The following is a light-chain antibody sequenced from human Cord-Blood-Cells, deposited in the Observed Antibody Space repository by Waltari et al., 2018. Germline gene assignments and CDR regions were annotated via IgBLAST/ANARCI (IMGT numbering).Light chain of an antibody. Sequence: QSVLTQPPSASGTPGQRVTISCSGSSYNIGSNYVYWYQQLPGTAPKLLIYRNNQRPSGVHDRFSGSKSGTSASLAISGLRSEDEADYYCAAWDDSLSGVVFGGGTKLTVL. CDR3: AAWDDSLSGVV. CDR1: SYNIGSNY. CDR2: RNN. J-gene: IGLJ2*01. V-gene: IGLV1-47*01.